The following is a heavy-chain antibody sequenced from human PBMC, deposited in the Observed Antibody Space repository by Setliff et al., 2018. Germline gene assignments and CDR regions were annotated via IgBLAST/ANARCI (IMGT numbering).Heavy chain of an antibody. J-gene: IGHJ4*02. CDR2: ISWDGGST. D-gene: IGHD3-9*01. CDR3: AKDILLSH. CDR1: GFTFDDYA. Sequence: PGGSLRLSCAASGFTFDDYAMHWVRQAPGKGLEWVSLISWDGGSTYYVDSVKGRFTISRDNSKNSLYLQMKSLRAEDTALYYCAKDILLSHWGQGTLVTVSS. V-gene: IGHV3-43D*03.